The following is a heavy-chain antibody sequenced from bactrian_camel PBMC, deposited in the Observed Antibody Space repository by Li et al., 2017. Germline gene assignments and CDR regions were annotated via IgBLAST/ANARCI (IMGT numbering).Heavy chain of an antibody. J-gene: IGHJ4*01. D-gene: IGHD6*01. CDR3: AADTRGASCGNWYSYHG. Sequence: VESGGGSVQAGGSLRLSCVASGFTFSNAAMSWVRQAPGKGFEWVSSINSEGGSTYYVDSVKGRATISRDNAKNTVILQLNSLKTEDTAMYYCAADTRGASCGNWYSYHGWGQGTQVTVS. CDR2: INSEGGST. V-gene: IGHV3S35*01. CDR1: GFTFSNAA.